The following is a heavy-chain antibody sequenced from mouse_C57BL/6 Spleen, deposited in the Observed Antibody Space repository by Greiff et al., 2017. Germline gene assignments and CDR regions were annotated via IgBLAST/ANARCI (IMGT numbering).Heavy chain of an antibody. CDR3: ARSRSNYGYYAMDY. CDR2: INPNNGGT. Sequence: EVQLQQSGPELVKPGASVKISCKASGYTFTDYYMNWVKQSHGKSLEWIGDINPNNGGTSYNQKFKGKATLTVDKSSSTAYMELRSLTSEDSAVYYCARSRSNYGYYAMDYWGQGTSVTVSS. V-gene: IGHV1-26*01. CDR1: GYTFTDYY. D-gene: IGHD2-5*01. J-gene: IGHJ4*01.